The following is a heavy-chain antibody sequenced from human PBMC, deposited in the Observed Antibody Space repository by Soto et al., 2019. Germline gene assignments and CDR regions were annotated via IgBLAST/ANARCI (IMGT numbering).Heavy chain of an antibody. D-gene: IGHD4-4*01. J-gene: IGHJ4*02. CDR1: GDSVSSNSAV. Sequence: PSQTLSLTCAISGDSVSSNSAVWSWIRQSPSRGLEWLGRTYYRSKWYNDYAVSVKSRITINPDTSKNQFSLQLDSVSPEDSAVYYCVRLVGNSWLDYWGQGTLVTVSS. CDR2: TYYRSKWYN. V-gene: IGHV6-1*01. CDR3: VRLVGNSWLDY.